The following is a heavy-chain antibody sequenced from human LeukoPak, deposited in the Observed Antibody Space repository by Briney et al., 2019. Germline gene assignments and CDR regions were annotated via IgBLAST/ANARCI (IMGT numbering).Heavy chain of an antibody. V-gene: IGHV3-30*02. CDR2: IRYGGSNK. CDR3: AKDHDYYGLESY. Sequence: GGSLRLSCAASGFTFSSYGMHWVRQAPGKALEWVAFIRYGGSNKYYADSVKGRFTISRDNSKNTLYLQMNSLRAEDTAVYYCAKDHDYYGLESYWGQGTLVTVSS. CDR1: GFTFSSYG. D-gene: IGHD3-10*01. J-gene: IGHJ4*02.